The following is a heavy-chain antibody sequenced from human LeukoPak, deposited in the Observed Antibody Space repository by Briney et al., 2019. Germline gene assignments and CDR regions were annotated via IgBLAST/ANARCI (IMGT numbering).Heavy chain of an antibody. CDR1: GYTFTSYD. D-gene: IGHD6-19*01. Sequence: ASVKVSCKTSGYTFTSYDINWVRQATGQGLQWMGWMNPNSGNTGYAQQFQGRVTMTRNTSINTAYMELSSLRSEDTAVYYCARGPLWWAVAGNYFDYWGQGILVTVPS. CDR2: MNPNSGNT. V-gene: IGHV1-8*01. CDR3: ARGPLWWAVAGNYFDY. J-gene: IGHJ4*02.